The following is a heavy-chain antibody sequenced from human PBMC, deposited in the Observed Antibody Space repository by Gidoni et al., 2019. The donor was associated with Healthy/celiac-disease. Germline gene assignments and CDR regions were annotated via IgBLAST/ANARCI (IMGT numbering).Heavy chain of an antibody. CDR1: GGSFSGYY. D-gene: IGHD5-18*01. CDR2: INHSGST. V-gene: IGHV4-34*01. Sequence: QVQLQQWGAGLLKPSETLSLTCAVYGGSFSGYYWSWIRQPPGKGLEWIGEINHSGSTNYNPSLKSRVTISVDTSKNHFSLKLSSVTAADTAVYYCARAGRGYSYGFFDYWAREPWSPSPQ. J-gene: IGHJ4*02. CDR3: ARAGRGYSYGFFDY.